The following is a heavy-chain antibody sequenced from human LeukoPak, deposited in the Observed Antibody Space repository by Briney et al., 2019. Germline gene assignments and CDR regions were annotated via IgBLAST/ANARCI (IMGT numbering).Heavy chain of an antibody. J-gene: IGHJ4*02. Sequence: GGSLRLSCAASGFTFSSYGMHWVRQAPGKGLEWVSYISGSSSTIYYADSVRGRFTVSRDNAKNSLYLQVDSLRAEDTAVYYCARRDSSGFWGQGTLVTVSS. CDR1: GFTFSSYG. V-gene: IGHV3-48*01. D-gene: IGHD3-22*01. CDR3: ARRDSSGF. CDR2: ISGSSSTI.